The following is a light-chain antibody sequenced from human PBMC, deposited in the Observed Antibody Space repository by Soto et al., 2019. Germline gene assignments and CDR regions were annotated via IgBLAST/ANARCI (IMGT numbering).Light chain of an antibody. CDR2: EVT. V-gene: IGLV2-8*01. J-gene: IGLJ2*01. CDR3: SSYTASTNWV. Sequence: SALTQPPSASGSPGQSVTISCTGTSSDVGGYDYVSWYQQHPGKAPKLMIYEVTKRPSGVPDRFSGSKSGNTASLTVSGLQAEDEADYYCSSYTASTNWVFGGGTKLTVL. CDR1: SSDVGGYDY.